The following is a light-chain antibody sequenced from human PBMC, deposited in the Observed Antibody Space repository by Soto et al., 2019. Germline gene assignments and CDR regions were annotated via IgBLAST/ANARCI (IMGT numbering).Light chain of an antibody. CDR3: QQYYSYPRT. CDR2: AAS. CDR1: QGISSY. V-gene: IGKV1-8*01. Sequence: AIRMTQSPSSLSASTGDRVTITCRASQGISSYLAWYQQKPGKAPKLLIYAASTLQCGVPSRFSGSGSGTDCTLTISCLQTEDFATYYCQQYYSYPRTFGQGTKVEIK. J-gene: IGKJ1*01.